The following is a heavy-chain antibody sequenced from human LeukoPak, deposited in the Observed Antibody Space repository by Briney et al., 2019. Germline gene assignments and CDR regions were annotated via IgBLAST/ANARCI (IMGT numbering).Heavy chain of an antibody. D-gene: IGHD4-11*01. CDR1: GGSFISSY. J-gene: IGHJ4*02. CDR3: ARRTSSNYVDS. V-gene: IGHV4-59*01. CDR2: IYHDGST. Sequence: PSETLSLTCTVSGGSFISSYWSWIRQPPGKGLEWIGYIYHDGSTKYNPALKSRVTITVDTSKSQFSLKLSSVTAADTAVYYCARRTSSNYVDSWGQGTLVTVSS.